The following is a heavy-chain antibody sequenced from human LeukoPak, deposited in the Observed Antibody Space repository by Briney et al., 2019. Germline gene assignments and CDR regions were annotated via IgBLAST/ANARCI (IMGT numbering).Heavy chain of an antibody. CDR3: ARDVAGSGSL. CDR2: INEHGSIT. Sequence: GGSLRLSCAASGFTFSSHWMHWVRQVPGKGLVWVARINEHGSITDYADSVKDRFTVSRDNAWNTLYLQMNSLRAEDTAVYYCARDVAGSGSLWGQGALITGSS. V-gene: IGHV3-74*01. CDR1: GFTFSSHW. D-gene: IGHD3-10*01. J-gene: IGHJ4*02.